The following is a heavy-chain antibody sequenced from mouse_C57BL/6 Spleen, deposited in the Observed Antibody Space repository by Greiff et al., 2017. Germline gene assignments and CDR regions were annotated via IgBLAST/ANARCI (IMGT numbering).Heavy chain of an antibody. D-gene: IGHD1-1*01. CDR3: ARWDYYGSSYDY. J-gene: IGHJ2*01. CDR2: IDPSDSYT. Sequence: QVQLQQPGAELVMPGASVKLSCKASGYTFTSYWMHWVKQRPGQGLAWIGEIDPSDSYTNYNQKFKGKATLTVDTASSTAYMQLSSLTSEDSAVYYCARWDYYGSSYDYWGQGTTLTVSS. V-gene: IGHV1-69*01. CDR1: GYTFTSYW.